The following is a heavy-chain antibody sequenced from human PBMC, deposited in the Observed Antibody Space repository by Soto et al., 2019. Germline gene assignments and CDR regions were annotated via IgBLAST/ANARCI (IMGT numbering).Heavy chain of an antibody. J-gene: IGHJ4*02. V-gene: IGHV4-59*01. D-gene: IGHD3-3*01. CDR3: ARDFAYFDS. Sequence: PSETVSLTCTVSGGSFSSYYWSWIRQPPGKGLEWIGHIYHTGRTSYNPSLKSRVSISMDTSKNQFSLNLDSVTAADTAVYFCARDFAYFDSWGQGTLVTVSS. CDR1: GGSFSSYY. CDR2: IYHTGRT.